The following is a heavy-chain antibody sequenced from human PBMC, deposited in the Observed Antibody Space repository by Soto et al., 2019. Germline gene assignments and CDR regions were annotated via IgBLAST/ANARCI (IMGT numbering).Heavy chain of an antibody. Sequence: SVKVSCKASGGTFSSYAISWVRQAPGQGLEWMGGIIPIFGTANYAQKFQGRVTITADKSTSTAYMELSSLRSEDTAVYYCASSNKGGSNFRYYYYYGMDVWGQGTTVTVSS. J-gene: IGHJ6*02. CDR1: GGTFSSYA. CDR2: IIPIFGTA. V-gene: IGHV1-69*06. CDR3: ASSNKGGSNFRYYYYYGMDV. D-gene: IGHD4-4*01.